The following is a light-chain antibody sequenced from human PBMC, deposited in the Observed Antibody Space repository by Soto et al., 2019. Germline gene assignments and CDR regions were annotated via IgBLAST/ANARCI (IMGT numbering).Light chain of an antibody. Sequence: DIQMTQSPSTLSASVGDRVAITCRASQNINSKLAWYQKKPGKAPKLLISDAYNLESGVPSRFSGSVSGTDFTLTINDLQPEDVATYFCLQDYDFPYTFGQGTKLEI. J-gene: IGKJ2*01. CDR1: QNINSK. CDR3: LQDYDFPYT. CDR2: DAY. V-gene: IGKV1-5*01.